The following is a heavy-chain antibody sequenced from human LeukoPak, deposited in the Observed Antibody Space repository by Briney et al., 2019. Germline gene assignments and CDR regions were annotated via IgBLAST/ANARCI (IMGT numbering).Heavy chain of an antibody. J-gene: IGHJ4*02. D-gene: IGHD5-24*01. CDR2: IYGSGANT. CDR3: AKDLGEMATHPEDY. Sequence: PGGSLRLSCAASGFTFSKYAMTWVRQAPGKGLEWISAIYGSGANTYYADSVKGRFTISRDNSKNTVYLQMNSLRVEDTAVYYCAKDLGEMATHPEDYWGQGTLVTVSS. CDR1: GFTFSKYA. V-gene: IGHV3-23*01.